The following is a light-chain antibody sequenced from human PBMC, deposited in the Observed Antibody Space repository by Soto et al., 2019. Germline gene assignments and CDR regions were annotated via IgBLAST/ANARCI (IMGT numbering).Light chain of an antibody. CDR2: GAS. V-gene: IGKV3-20*01. J-gene: IGKJ1*01. CDR1: QSVSSSY. CDR3: QQYGNSPWT. Sequence: EIVLTQSPRTLSLSPGEGITLSCRASQSVSSSYLAWYQQILGRAPRLLIYGASTRATGIPDKFTGSGSGTDFTLTINRLEPEDFAVYYCQQYGNSPWTFGQGTKVEVK.